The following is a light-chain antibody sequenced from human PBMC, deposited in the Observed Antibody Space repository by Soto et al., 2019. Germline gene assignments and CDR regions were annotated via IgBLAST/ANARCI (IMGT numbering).Light chain of an antibody. Sequence: EIVLTRSPGTLSLSPGERATLSCRASQSVSSSYLAWYQQKPGQAPRLLIYRASSRATGIPDRFSGSGSGTDFTLTISRLEPEDFAVYYCQQYGSSRAFGQGTKVEIK. CDR2: RAS. CDR1: QSVSSSY. CDR3: QQYGSSRA. J-gene: IGKJ1*01. V-gene: IGKV3-20*01.